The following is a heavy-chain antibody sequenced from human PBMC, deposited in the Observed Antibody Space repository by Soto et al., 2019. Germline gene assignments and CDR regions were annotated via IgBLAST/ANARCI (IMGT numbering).Heavy chain of an antibody. V-gene: IGHV3-23*01. CDR3: AHRTGFHY. Sequence: EVQLLESGGGSVQPGGSLRLSCAASGFTFSSYAMSWVRQAPGKGLEWVSTVSSGGVSTYYADSVRGRFTISRDNSKNTLYLQMNSLRAEDTAVYYCAHRTGFHYWGQGTLVTVSS. CDR1: GFTFSSYA. J-gene: IGHJ4*02. CDR2: VSSGGVST.